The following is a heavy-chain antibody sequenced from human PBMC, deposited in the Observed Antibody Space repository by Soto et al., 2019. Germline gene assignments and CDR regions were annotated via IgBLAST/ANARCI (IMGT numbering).Heavy chain of an antibody. CDR2: IIPIFGTA. D-gene: IGHD6-13*01. CDR3: ASGVPPGYSSSWYNYYYYYGMDV. V-gene: IGHV1-69*01. CDR1: GGTFSSYA. J-gene: IGHJ6*02. Sequence: QVQLVQSGAEVKKPGSSVKVSCKASGGTFSSYAISWVRQAPGQGLEWMGGIIPIFGTANYAQKFQGRVTITADESTSTAYMELSSLRSEDTDVYYCASGVPPGYSSSWYNYYYYYGMDVWGQGTTVTVSS.